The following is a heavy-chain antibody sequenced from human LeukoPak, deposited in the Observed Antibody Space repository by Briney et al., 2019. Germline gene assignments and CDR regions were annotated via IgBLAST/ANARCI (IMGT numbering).Heavy chain of an antibody. Sequence: SETLSLTCTVSGGSISSGGFYWSWIRQHPGKGLERIGFIYYSGSTYYNPSLKSRVTISVDTSKNQFSLKLSSVTAADTAVYYCARDHPNDYGDSGGMDVWGQGTTVTVSS. D-gene: IGHD4-17*01. V-gene: IGHV4-31*03. J-gene: IGHJ6*02. CDR3: ARDHPNDYGDSGGMDV. CDR1: GGSISSGGFY. CDR2: IYYSGST.